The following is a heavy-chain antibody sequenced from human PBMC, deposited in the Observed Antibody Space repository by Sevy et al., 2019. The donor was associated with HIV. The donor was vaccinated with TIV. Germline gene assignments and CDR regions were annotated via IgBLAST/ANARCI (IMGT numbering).Heavy chain of an antibody. CDR2: ISSNGGST. CDR1: GFTFSSYA. J-gene: IGHJ4*02. Sequence: GGSLRLSCSASGFTFSSYAMHWVRQAPGKGLEYVSAISSNGGSTYYADSMKGRFTISRDKSKNTLYLQMSSLRAEDTAVYYCVKPLIVVVVAASFDYWGQGTLVTVSS. D-gene: IGHD2-15*01. V-gene: IGHV3-64D*06. CDR3: VKPLIVVVVAASFDY.